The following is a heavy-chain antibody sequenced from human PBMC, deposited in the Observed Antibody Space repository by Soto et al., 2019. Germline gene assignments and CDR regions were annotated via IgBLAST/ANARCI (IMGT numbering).Heavy chain of an antibody. D-gene: IGHD3-22*01. CDR2: ISSSGSTI. CDR1: GFTFSDYY. CDR3: ARSHLYYDSSGYPDY. V-gene: IGHV3-11*01. Sequence: GGSLRLSCAASGFTFSDYYMSWIRQGPGKGLEWVSYISSSGSTIYYADSVKGRFTISRDNAKNSLYLQMNSLRAEDTAVYYCARSHLYYDSSGYPDYWGQGTLVTVSS. J-gene: IGHJ4*02.